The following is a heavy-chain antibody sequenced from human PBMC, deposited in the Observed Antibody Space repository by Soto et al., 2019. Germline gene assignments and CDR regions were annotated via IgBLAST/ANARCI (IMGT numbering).Heavy chain of an antibody. D-gene: IGHD1-26*01. CDR1: GYSITSSIW. CDR3: AREDSRGSYFFDY. Sequence: LSLPCAVSGYSITSSIWWSWVRQPPGKGLEWIGDIYHSGRTNYNPSLKSRVTTSVDKYKNQFSLKLGFVTAADTAIYYCAREDSRGSYFFDYWGQGALVTVSS. CDR2: IYHSGRT. J-gene: IGHJ4*02. V-gene: IGHV4-4*02.